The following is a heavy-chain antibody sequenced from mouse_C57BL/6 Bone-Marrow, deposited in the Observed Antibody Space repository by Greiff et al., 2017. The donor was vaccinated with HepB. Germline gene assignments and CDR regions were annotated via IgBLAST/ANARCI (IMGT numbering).Heavy chain of an antibody. D-gene: IGHD1-1*01. Sequence: EVQLQQSGPELVKPGASVKISCKASGYTFTDYYMNWVKQSHGKSLEWIGDINPNNGGTSYNQKFKGKATLTVDKSSSTAYMELRSLTSEDSAVYYCARGPLITTAYYFDYWGQGTTLTVSS. V-gene: IGHV1-26*01. J-gene: IGHJ2*01. CDR2: INPNNGGT. CDR3: ARGPLITTAYYFDY. CDR1: GYTFTDYY.